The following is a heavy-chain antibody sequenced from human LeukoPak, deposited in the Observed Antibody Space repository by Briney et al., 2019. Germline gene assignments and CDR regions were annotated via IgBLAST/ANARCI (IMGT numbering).Heavy chain of an antibody. Sequence: SVKVSCKASGGTFSSYAISWVRQAPGQGLEWMGRIIPIFGTANYAQKFQGRVTITADKSTSTAYMELSSLRSEDAAVYYCARDRGITARVVGAVDIWGQGTMVTVSS. CDR2: IIPIFGTA. V-gene: IGHV1-69*06. D-gene: IGHD6-6*01. CDR3: ARDRGITARVVGAVDI. CDR1: GGTFSSYA. J-gene: IGHJ3*02.